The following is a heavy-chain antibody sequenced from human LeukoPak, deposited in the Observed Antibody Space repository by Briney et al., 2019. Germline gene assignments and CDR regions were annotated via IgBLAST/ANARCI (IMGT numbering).Heavy chain of an antibody. CDR3: ASEPHYYGSGSPSDY. CDR2: INPNSGGT. Sequence: ASVKVSRMPSVYTFTGYCMHWVRQAPGQRLGWMGWINPNSGGTNYAQKFQGRVTMTRDTSISTAYMELSRLRSDDTAVYYCASEPHYYGSGSPSDYWGQGTLVTVSS. V-gene: IGHV1-2*02. J-gene: IGHJ4*02. D-gene: IGHD3-10*01. CDR1: VYTFTGYC.